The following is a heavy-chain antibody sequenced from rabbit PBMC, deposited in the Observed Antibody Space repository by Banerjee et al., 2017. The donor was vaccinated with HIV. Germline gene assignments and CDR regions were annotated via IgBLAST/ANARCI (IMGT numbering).Heavy chain of an antibody. D-gene: IGHD6-1*01. Sequence: QSLEESGGDLVKPGASLTLTCKASGFDFTSTYYMCWVRQAPGKGLEWIGCIDTSSGNTAYATWAKGRFTISKTSSTTLTLQMTSLTAADTATYFCARGEHFSVGFSAFAIYLDLWGQGTLVTVS. CDR2: IDTSSGNT. CDR3: ARGEHFSVGFSAFAIYLDL. CDR1: GFDFTSTYY. V-gene: IGHV1S40*01. J-gene: IGHJ6*01.